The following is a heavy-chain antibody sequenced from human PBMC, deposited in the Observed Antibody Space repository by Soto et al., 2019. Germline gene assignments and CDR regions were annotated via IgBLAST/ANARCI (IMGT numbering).Heavy chain of an antibody. D-gene: IGHD3-3*01. V-gene: IGHV5-10-1*01. CDR1: GYSFTSYW. CDR2: IDPSDSYT. J-gene: IGHJ6*02. Sequence: PGESLKISCKGSGYSFTSYWISWVRQMPGKGLEWMGRIDPSDSYTNYSPSFQGHVTISADKSISTAYLQWSSLKASDTAMYYCARAYDFRVGPTRGMDVWGQGTTVTVSS. CDR3: ARAYDFRVGPTRGMDV.